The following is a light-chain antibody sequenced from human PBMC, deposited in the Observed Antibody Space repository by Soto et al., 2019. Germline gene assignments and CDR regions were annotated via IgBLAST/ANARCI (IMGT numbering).Light chain of an antibody. V-gene: IGKV3-20*01. J-gene: IGKJ2*01. CDR1: QSVSSSY. Sequence: EIVLTQSPGTLSLSPGERATLSCRASQSVSSSYLAWYQQKPGQAPRLLIYGASSRATGIPDRFSGSGSGTDFTLTISRLEPEDFAVDYCQQYGSSSGVTFGQGTKLEIK. CDR2: GAS. CDR3: QQYGSSSGVT.